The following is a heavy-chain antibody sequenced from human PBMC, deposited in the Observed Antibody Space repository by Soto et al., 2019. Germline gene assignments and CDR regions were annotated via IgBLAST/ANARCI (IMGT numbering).Heavy chain of an antibody. Sequence: EVQLLESGGGLVQPGGSLRLSCAPSGFTFSRYAMSWVPQAPGKGLEWVPAISGSGGSTYYADPGKGRFTISRDNSKNTLYLQMNSLRAEDTAVYYCAKGGDYGSGLFDPWGQGTLVTVSS. D-gene: IGHD3-10*01. CDR1: GFTFSRYA. V-gene: IGHV3-23*01. CDR2: ISGSGGST. J-gene: IGHJ5*02. CDR3: AKGGDYGSGLFDP.